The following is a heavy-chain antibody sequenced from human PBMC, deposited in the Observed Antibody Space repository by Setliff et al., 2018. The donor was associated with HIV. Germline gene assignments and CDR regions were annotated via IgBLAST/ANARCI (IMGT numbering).Heavy chain of an antibody. CDR1: GYSFTNYW. CDR3: ARHRHSGYYDVLTGVNWFDP. Sequence: PGESLKISCKGSGYSFTNYWIAWVRQMPGTGLEWMGIIYPGDSDTRYSPSFQGQVTISAAKSISTAFLQWSSLQASDTAIYYCARHRHSGYYDVLTGVNWFDPWGQGTLVTVSS. D-gene: IGHD3-9*01. CDR2: IYPGDSDT. V-gene: IGHV5-51*01. J-gene: IGHJ5*02.